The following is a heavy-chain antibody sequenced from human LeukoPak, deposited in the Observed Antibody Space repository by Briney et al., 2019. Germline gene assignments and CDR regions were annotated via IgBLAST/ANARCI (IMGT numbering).Heavy chain of an antibody. CDR3: ARDFHGGSSSGY. CDR2: ISYDGSNK. V-gene: IGHV3-30-3*01. D-gene: IGHD6-6*01. CDR1: GFTFSSYA. J-gene: IGHJ4*02. Sequence: GGSLRLSCAASGFTFSSYAMPWVRQAPGKGLEWVAVISYDGSNKYYADSVKGRFTISRDNSKNTLYLQMNSLRAEDTAVYYCARDFHGGSSSGYWGQGTLVTVSS.